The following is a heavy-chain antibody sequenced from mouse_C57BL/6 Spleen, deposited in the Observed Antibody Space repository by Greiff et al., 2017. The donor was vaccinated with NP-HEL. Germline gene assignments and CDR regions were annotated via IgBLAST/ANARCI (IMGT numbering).Heavy chain of an antibody. D-gene: IGHD2-4*01. CDR2: IRLKSDNYAT. V-gene: IGHV6-3*01. J-gene: IGHJ3*01. CDR1: GFTFSNYW. Sequence: EVHLVESGGGLVQPGGSMKLSCVASGFTFSNYWMNWVRQSPEKGLEWVAQIRLKSDNYATHYAESVKGRFTISRDDSKSSVYLQMNNLRAEDTGIYYCTEGDYDSFAYWGQGTLVTVSA. CDR3: TEGDYDSFAY.